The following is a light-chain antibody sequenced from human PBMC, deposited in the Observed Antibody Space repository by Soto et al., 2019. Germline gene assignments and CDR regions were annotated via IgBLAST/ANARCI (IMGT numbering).Light chain of an antibody. Sequence: QSALTQPASVSGSPGQSITISCTGTSSDVGGYNYVSWYQQHPGKAPKLMIYEDSNRPSGVSNRFSGSKSGNTASLTISGLQAEDEADYYCRSYTSSSTLVFGTGTKVTVL. CDR3: RSYTSSSTLV. CDR2: EDS. J-gene: IGLJ1*01. V-gene: IGLV2-14*01. CDR1: SSDVGGYNY.